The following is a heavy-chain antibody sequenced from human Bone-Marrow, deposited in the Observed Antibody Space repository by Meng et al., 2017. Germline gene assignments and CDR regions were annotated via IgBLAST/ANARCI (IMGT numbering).Heavy chain of an antibody. J-gene: IGHJ4*02. D-gene: IGHD1-26*01. Sequence: EVKLLESGGGCVQPVGSLRLSCAASGFTFSRYAMSWDRQAPGKGLGWVSAISGSGGSTYYADSVKGRFTISRDNSKNTLYLQMSSMRAEDTAVYYCAKDLISGVFDYWGQGTLVTVSS. CDR2: ISGSGGST. V-gene: IGHV3-23*01. CDR3: AKDLISGVFDY. CDR1: GFTFSRYA.